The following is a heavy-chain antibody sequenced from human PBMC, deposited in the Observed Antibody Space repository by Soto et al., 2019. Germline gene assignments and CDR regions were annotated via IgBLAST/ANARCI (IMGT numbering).Heavy chain of an antibody. CDR1: GGSFSGYY. Sequence: QVQLQQWGAGLLKPSETLSLTCAVYGGSFSGYYCSWIRQPPGKGLEWIGEIYHSGITNYNPSLMSRITISVDTCKNQFSLKRSSVTAADTAVYYCQRGLCVSSSSEYYFYGTAVWFEGTTVTVS. CDR2: IYHSGIT. CDR3: QRGLCVSSSSEYYFYGTAV. V-gene: IGHV4-34*01. J-gene: IGHJ6*02. D-gene: IGHD6-6*01.